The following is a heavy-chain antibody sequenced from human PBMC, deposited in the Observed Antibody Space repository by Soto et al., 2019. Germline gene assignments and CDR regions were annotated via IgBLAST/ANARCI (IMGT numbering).Heavy chain of an antibody. V-gene: IGHV1-46*01. D-gene: IGHD2-2*01. J-gene: IGHJ6*02. CDR3: ARVVAPAANQSYYYYGMDV. Sequence: ASVKVSCKASGYTFTSYYMHWVRQAPGQGLEWMGIINPSGGSTSYAQKFQGRVTMTRGTSTSTVYMELSSLRSEDTAVYYCARVVAPAANQSYYYYGMDVWGQGTTVTVSS. CDR2: INPSGGST. CDR1: GYTFTSYY.